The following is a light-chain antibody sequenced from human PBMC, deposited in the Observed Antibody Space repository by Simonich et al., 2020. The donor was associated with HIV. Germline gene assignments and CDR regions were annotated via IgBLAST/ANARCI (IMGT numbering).Light chain of an antibody. V-gene: IGKV3-15*01. CDR2: GAS. J-gene: IGKJ1*01. CDR1: QSVGSN. Sequence: EIVLTQSPATLSLSPGERAALSCRASQSVGSNLAWYQQKPGQAPRLLIYGASARATDIPARFSGSGSGTEFTLTISTMQSEDFAVYYCQQCNNWPPTFGQGTKVEIK. CDR3: QQCNNWPPT.